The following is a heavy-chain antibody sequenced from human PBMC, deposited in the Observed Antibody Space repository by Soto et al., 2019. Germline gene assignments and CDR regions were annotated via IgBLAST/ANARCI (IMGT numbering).Heavy chain of an antibody. CDR3: TRGLVDSSPPYTYHGMDV. V-gene: IGHV3-23*01. J-gene: IGHJ6*02. CDR2: LSGSGSST. CDR1: GFTFSSYA. Sequence: GGSLRLSCAASGFTFSSYAMNWVRQAPGKGLEWVSALSGSGSSTYYTDSVKGRFTISRDNSQNTLYLQMNSLRVEDTAVYYCTRGLVDSSPPYTYHGMDVWGQGTTVTVS. D-gene: IGHD3-9*01.